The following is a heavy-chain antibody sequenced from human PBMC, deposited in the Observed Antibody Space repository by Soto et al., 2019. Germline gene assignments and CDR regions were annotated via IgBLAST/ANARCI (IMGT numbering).Heavy chain of an antibody. CDR3: TRDCTHITIWHDAFDI. D-gene: IGHD3-3*01. Sequence: PGGSLRLSCTASGFTFGDYAMSWFRQAPGKGLEWVGFIRSKAYGGTTEYAASVKGRFTISRDDSKSIAYLQMNSLKTEDTAVYYCTRDCTHITIWHDAFDIWGQGTMVTVSS. CDR1: GFTFGDYA. J-gene: IGHJ3*02. V-gene: IGHV3-49*03. CDR2: IRSKAYGGTT.